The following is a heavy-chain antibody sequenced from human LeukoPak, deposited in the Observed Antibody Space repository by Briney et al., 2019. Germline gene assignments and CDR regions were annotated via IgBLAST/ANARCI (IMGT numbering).Heavy chain of an antibody. Sequence: SETLSLTCIVSGVSITNYYWTWIRQPPGEGLEWIGYVFYTGSTNYNPSLESRVTISVDTFKNQVSLKLTSMTAADTAVYYCATYSTASVGFHYWGRGTLVTVSS. V-gene: IGHV4-59*01. CDR1: GVSITNYY. J-gene: IGHJ4*02. D-gene: IGHD6-13*01. CDR2: VFYTGST. CDR3: ATYSTASVGFHY.